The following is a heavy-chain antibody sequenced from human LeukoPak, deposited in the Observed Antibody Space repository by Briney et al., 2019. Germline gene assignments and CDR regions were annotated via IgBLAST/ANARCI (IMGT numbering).Heavy chain of an antibody. Sequence: GGSLRLSCAASGFSFSDYTMHWVRQAPGKGLEWVAFISNDGNNKYSADAVKGRFTISRDNSKNTLYLQMNSLRAEDTAVYYCARGPSGYHNTGGQGTLVTVSS. CDR2: ISNDGNNK. J-gene: IGHJ4*02. V-gene: IGHV3-30*14. CDR3: ARGPSGYHNT. CDR1: GFSFSDYT. D-gene: IGHD5-12*01.